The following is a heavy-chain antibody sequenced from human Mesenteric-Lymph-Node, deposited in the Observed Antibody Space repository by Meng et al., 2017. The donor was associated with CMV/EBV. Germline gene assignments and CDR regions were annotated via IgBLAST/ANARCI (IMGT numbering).Heavy chain of an antibody. CDR1: CGSISSSDYS. CDR3: ARGGFGELLSFDF. D-gene: IGHD3-10*01. V-gene: IGHV4-30-2*01. CDR2: IYHSGST. J-gene: IGHJ4*02. Sequence: SCGSISSSDYSWSWIRQPPGKGLEWIGYIYHSGSTYYNPSFKTRVIISVDRSKNQFSLKLSSVTAADTAVYYCARGGFGELLSFDFWGQGTLVTVSS.